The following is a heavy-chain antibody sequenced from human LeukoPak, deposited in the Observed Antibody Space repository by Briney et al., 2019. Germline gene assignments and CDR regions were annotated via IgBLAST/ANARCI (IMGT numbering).Heavy chain of an antibody. CDR1: GYTFTGYY. D-gene: IGHD3-22*01. V-gene: IGHV1-2*02. Sequence: ASVKVSCQASGYTFTGYYTHWLRQAPGQGLEWMGWINPNSGGTNYAQKFQGRVTMTRDTSISTAYMELSRLRSDDTAVYYCARETDYYDSSGIDYWGQGTPVTVSS. CDR2: INPNSGGT. J-gene: IGHJ4*02. CDR3: ARETDYYDSSGIDY.